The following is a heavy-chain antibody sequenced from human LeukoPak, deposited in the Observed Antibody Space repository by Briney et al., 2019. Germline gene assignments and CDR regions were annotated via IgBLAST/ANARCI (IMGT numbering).Heavy chain of an antibody. CDR3: ARRGYCSSTSCYAVEFDY. D-gene: IGHD2-2*01. Sequence: ASVKLSCKASVYTFTIYGISWVRHPPAQGLERMGWISAYTGNTNYAQKLQGRVTMTTDTSTSTAYMELRSLRSDDTAVYYCARRGYCSSTSCYAVEFDYWGQGTLVTVSS. CDR1: VYTFTIYG. J-gene: IGHJ4*02. V-gene: IGHV1-18*01. CDR2: ISAYTGNT.